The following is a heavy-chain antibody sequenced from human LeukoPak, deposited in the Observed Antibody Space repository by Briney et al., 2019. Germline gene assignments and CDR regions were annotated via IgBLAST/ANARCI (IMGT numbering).Heavy chain of an antibody. D-gene: IGHD2-15*01. J-gene: IGHJ5*02. Sequence: GESLKISCKGSGYSINKCWIGWVRQMPGKCQEWMGIIYPADSDIRYSLSFQGQVTISADKSISTAYLQWSSLKASDTAMYYCGRQEYCSGGSCYTWFDPWGQGTLVTVSS. CDR3: GRQEYCSGGSCYTWFDP. CDR1: GYSINKCW. CDR2: IYPADSDI. V-gene: IGHV5-51*01.